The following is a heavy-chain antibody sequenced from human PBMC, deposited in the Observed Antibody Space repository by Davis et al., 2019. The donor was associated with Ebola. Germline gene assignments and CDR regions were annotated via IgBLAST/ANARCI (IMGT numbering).Heavy chain of an antibody. D-gene: IGHD1-26*01. CDR3: ARRGVGAPGFDP. V-gene: IGHV1-3*01. CDR1: GYTFTSYA. Sequence: ASVTVSCKASGYTFTSYAMHWVRQAPGQRLEWMGWINAGNGNTKYSQKFQGRVTITRDTSASKAYMELSSLRSEDTAVYYCARRGVGAPGFDPWGQGTLVTVSS. J-gene: IGHJ5*02. CDR2: INAGNGNT.